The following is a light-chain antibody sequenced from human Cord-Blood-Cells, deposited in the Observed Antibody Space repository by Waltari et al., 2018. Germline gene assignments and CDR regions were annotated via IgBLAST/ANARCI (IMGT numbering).Light chain of an antibody. CDR2: GNS. Sequence: QSVLTQPPSVSGAPGQRVTISCTGSSSNIGSGYDVHCYKQLPGTAPKLLIYGNSNRPSGVPDRFSGSNSGTSASLAITGLQAEDEADYYCQSYDSSLSGWVFGGGTKLTVL. CDR1: SSNIGSGYD. CDR3: QSYDSSLSGWV. V-gene: IGLV1-40*01. J-gene: IGLJ3*02.